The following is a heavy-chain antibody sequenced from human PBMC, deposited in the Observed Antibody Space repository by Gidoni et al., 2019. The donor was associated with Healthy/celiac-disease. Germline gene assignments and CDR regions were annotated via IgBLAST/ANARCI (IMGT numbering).Heavy chain of an antibody. D-gene: IGHD3-22*01. J-gene: IGHJ4*02. CDR1: GRSISSSSYY. Sequence: QLQLQASGPGLVKPSATLSLTCTVSGRSISSSSYYWGWIRQPPGKWLEWIGSSFYSGSTYYNPSLKSRVTISVDTSKNQFSLKLSSVTAADTAVYYCARRGYDSSGYYAYYFDYWGQGTLVTVSS. CDR2: SFYSGST. CDR3: ARRGYDSSGYYAYYFDY. V-gene: IGHV4-39*01.